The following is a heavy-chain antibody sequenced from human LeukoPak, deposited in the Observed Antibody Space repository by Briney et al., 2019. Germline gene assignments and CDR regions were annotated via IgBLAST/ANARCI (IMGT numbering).Heavy chain of an antibody. CDR2: ISSSSSYI. CDR3: AKEKGGYGDLGGWYFDY. D-gene: IGHD4-17*01. J-gene: IGHJ4*02. Sequence: GGSLRLSCAASGFTFSSYSMNWVRQAPGKGLEWVSSISSSSSYIYYADSVKGRFTISRDNSKNTLYLQMNSLRAEDTAVYYCAKEKGGYGDLGGWYFDYWGQGTLVTVSS. CDR1: GFTFSSYS. V-gene: IGHV3-21*01.